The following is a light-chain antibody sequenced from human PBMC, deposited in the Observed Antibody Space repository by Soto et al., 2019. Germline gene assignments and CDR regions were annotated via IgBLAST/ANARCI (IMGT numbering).Light chain of an antibody. Sequence: QSALTQPASVSGSPGQSITISCTGTSSDIGNYDFVSWYQQVPGTAPKAMIYEVSSRPSGVSNRFSGSKSGSTASLTISGLQAEDEADYYCCSYTGSYTYVFGTGTKVTVL. J-gene: IGLJ1*01. V-gene: IGLV2-14*01. CDR1: SSDIGNYDF. CDR2: EVS. CDR3: CSYTGSYTYV.